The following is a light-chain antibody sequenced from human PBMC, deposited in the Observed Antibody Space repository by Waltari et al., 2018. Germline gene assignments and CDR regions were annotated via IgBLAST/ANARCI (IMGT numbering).Light chain of an antibody. CDR3: AAWDDSLNGRWV. V-gene: IGLV1-44*01. CDR2: RGA. J-gene: IGLJ3*02. CDR1: ASNIGNNV. Sequence: QSVLTQPPSASGTPGQGVTISCSGGASNIGNNVVNWYQQVPGKAPKLLISRGARRPAGVPDRFSGSKSGTSASLAISGLQSEDEADYYWAAWDDSLNGRWVFGGGTKVTVL.